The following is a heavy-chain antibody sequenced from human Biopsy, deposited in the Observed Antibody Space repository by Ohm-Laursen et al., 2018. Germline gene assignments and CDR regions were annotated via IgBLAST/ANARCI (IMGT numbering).Heavy chain of an antibody. Sequence: SLRLSCAASGFTFSSYAMSWVRQAPGKGLEWVSAITSSGDTTYYSDSVKGRFTISRDSSKNTLHLQMNILRAEDTAVYYCAKDQGYYYDRSVYYYFDYWGQGTLVTVSS. D-gene: IGHD3-22*01. J-gene: IGHJ4*02. CDR3: AKDQGYYYDRSVYYYFDY. CDR1: GFTFSSYA. CDR2: ITSSGDTT. V-gene: IGHV3-23*01.